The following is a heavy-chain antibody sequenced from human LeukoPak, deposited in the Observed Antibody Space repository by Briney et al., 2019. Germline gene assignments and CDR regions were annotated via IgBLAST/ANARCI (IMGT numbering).Heavy chain of an antibody. J-gene: IGHJ4*02. CDR1: GYTFTNYG. Sequence: GASVKVSCKASGYTFTNYGITWVRQAPGQGLEWMGWISGYQGSTKYAQNFQGRVTMTIDTSTSTAYMDLRSLRSDDTAIYFCAGSDLGTITAGPFNWGQGTLVAVSS. V-gene: IGHV1-18*01. CDR2: ISGYQGST. CDR3: AGSDLGTITAGPFN. D-gene: IGHD5-24*01.